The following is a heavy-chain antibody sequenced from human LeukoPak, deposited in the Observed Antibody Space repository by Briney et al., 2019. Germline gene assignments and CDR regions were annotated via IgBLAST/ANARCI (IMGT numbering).Heavy chain of an antibody. J-gene: IGHJ4*02. V-gene: IGHV1-18*01. Sequence: ASVTVSCKASGYTFTSYGISWVRQAPGQGLEWMGWISAYNGNTNYAQKLQGRVTMTTDTSTSTAYMELRSLRSDDTAVYYCTTDLGGGGIVTLDYWGQGTLVTVSS. CDR2: ISAYNGNT. D-gene: IGHD3-16*01. CDR3: TTDLGGGGIVTLDY. CDR1: GYTFTSYG.